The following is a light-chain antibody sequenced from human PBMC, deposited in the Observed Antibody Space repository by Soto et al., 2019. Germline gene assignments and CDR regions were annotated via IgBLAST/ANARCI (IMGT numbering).Light chain of an antibody. Sequence: QSALTQPASVSGSSGQSITISCTGTSSEVVGYNYVSWYQQHPGKAPKLMIYDVSNRPSGVSNRFSGSKSGNTASLTISGLQAEDEADYYCSSYTSSSTSLYGFGTGTKVTVL. CDR1: SSEVVGYNY. J-gene: IGLJ1*01. CDR3: SSYTSSSTSLYG. CDR2: DVS. V-gene: IGLV2-14*01.